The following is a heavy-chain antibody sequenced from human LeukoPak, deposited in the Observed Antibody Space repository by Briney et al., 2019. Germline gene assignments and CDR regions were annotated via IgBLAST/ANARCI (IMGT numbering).Heavy chain of an antibody. CDR1: GFTFSSYG. J-gene: IGHJ4*02. D-gene: IGHD6-13*01. Sequence: PGRSLRLSCAASGFTFSSYGMHWVRQAPGKGLEWVAVIWYDGSNKYYADSVKGRFTISRDNPKNTLYLQMNSLRAEDTAVYYCARALYSSSWYGYWGQGTLVTVSS. CDR2: IWYDGSNK. V-gene: IGHV3-33*01. CDR3: ARALYSSSWYGY.